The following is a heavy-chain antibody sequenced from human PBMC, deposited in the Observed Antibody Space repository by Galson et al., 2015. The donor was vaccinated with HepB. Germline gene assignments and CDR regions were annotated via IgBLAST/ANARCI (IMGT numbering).Heavy chain of an antibody. Sequence: SLRLPCAASGLNVDNNYLGWVRQAPGKGLEWVSIIYSGGTTFYGDSVRGRFSISRHNSKNTLDLQMNSLRAEDTAVYYCASGGPRAYVDFWGQGTLVAVAS. CDR3: ASGGPRAYVDF. V-gene: IGHV3-53*04. J-gene: IGHJ4*02. CDR2: IYSGGTT. CDR1: GLNVDNNY. D-gene: IGHD4-23*01.